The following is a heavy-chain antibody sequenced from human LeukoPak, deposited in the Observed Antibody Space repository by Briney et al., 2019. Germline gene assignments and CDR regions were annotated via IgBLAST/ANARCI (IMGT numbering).Heavy chain of an antibody. Sequence: SETLSLTCTVSGGSISSSSYYWGWIRQPPGKGLEWIGSIYYSGSTYYNPSLKSRVTISVDTSKNQFSLKLSSVTAADTAVYYCARHSWELLSYYFDYWGQGTLVTVSS. CDR3: ARHSWELLSYYFDY. V-gene: IGHV4-39*01. J-gene: IGHJ4*02. CDR2: IYYSGST. D-gene: IGHD1-26*01. CDR1: GGSISSSSYY.